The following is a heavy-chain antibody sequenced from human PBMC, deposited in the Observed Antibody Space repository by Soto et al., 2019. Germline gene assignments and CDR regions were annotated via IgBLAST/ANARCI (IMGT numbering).Heavy chain of an antibody. CDR3: ARGSIVATILTPFDS. CDR2: ISTSISYI. J-gene: IGHJ4*02. D-gene: IGHD5-12*01. V-gene: IGHV3-21*01. CDR1: GFTFSSYS. Sequence: PGGSLRLSCAASGFTFSSYSMNWVRQAPGKGLEWVSSISTSISYIYYADSVKGRFTMSRDNANNSLYLQINSLRAEDTAVYYCARGSIVATILTPFDSWGQGTLVTVSS.